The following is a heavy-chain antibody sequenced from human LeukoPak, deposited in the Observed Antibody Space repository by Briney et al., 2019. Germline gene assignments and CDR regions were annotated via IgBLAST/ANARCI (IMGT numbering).Heavy chain of an antibody. Sequence: GGSLRLSCAASGFTFSSYAMSWVRQAPGKGLEWVSAISGNGGSTYYADSVKGRFTISRDNSKNTLYLQMSSLRAEDTAVYYCVKGDRSRWYYFDYWGQGTLVTVSS. CDR3: VKGDRSRWYYFDY. V-gene: IGHV3-23*01. CDR2: ISGNGGST. CDR1: GFTFSSYA. D-gene: IGHD6-13*01. J-gene: IGHJ4*02.